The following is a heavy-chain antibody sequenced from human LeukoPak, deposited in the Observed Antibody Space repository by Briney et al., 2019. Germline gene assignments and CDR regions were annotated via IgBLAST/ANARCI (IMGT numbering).Heavy chain of an antibody. CDR3: ASTAAGSHDAFDI. D-gene: IGHD6-13*01. J-gene: IGHJ3*02. CDR2: IYPGDSDT. CDR1: GYSFTSYW. V-gene: IGHV5-51*01. Sequence: GESLKISCKGPGYSFTSYWIGWVRQMPGKGLEWMGIIYPGDSDTRYSPSFQGQVTISADKSISTAYLQWGSLKASDTAMYYCASTAAGSHDAFDIWGQGTMVTVSS.